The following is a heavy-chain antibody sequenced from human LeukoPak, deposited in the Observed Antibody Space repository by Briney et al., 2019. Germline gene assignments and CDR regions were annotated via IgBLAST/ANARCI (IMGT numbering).Heavy chain of an antibody. D-gene: IGHD5-24*01. CDR3: ARDYNSIHTFDI. CDR1: GFTFSSYA. Sequence: HPGGSLRLSCEASGFTFSSYAMSWVREAPGKGLEWVSGVIGSGGSTYYADSVKGRFTISRDNSKNTLSLQMNSLKTEDTAVYYCARDYNSIHTFDIWGQGTMVTVSS. CDR2: VIGSGGST. V-gene: IGHV3-23*01. J-gene: IGHJ3*02.